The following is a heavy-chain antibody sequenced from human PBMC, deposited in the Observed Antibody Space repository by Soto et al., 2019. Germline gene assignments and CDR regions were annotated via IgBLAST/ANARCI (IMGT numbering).Heavy chain of an antibody. Sequence: ASVKVSCKASGYTFTTYGISWVRQAPGQGLEWMGWISTYNGDTNYAQKLQGRVTMTTDTSTSTAYMELRSLRSDDTAVYYCARPYCSTTSCHNWFDPWGQGTLVTVSS. V-gene: IGHV1-18*01. CDR1: GYTFTTYG. CDR2: ISTYNGDT. CDR3: ARPYCSTTSCHNWFDP. J-gene: IGHJ5*02. D-gene: IGHD2-2*01.